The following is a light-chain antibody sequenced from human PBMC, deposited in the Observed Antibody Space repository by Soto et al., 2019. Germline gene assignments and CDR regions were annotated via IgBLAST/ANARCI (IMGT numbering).Light chain of an antibody. CDR1: QSISSW. J-gene: IGKJ4*01. V-gene: IGKV1-5*01. CDR3: QQYNSYSPT. CDR2: DAS. Sequence: DIQMTQSPSTLSASVGDRVTITCRASQSISSWLAWYQQKPGKAPKLLIYDASSLESGVPSRFSGSGSGTXXXXXXXXXXXXXXATYYCQQYNSYSPTFGGXTKVEIK.